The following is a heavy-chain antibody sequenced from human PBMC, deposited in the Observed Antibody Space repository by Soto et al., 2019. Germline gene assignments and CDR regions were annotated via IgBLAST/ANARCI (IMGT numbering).Heavy chain of an antibody. J-gene: IGHJ4*02. CDR1: GYSFTAYF. V-gene: IGHV1-2*02. D-gene: IGHD5-12*01. CDR2: INPNSGRT. CDR3: ARDWGQNSGYI. Sequence: QVQLVQSGAEVKKPGASVKVSCKTSGYSFTAYFIHWVRQAPGQGLEWMGWINPNSGRTKNSPKFRGGVTVARETSVGTLYRKVKRLKSDDTAVYYCARDWGQNSGYIWGQGTLVAVSS.